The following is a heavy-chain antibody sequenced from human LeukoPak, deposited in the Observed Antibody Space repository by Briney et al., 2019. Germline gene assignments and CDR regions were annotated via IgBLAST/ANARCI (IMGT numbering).Heavy chain of an antibody. J-gene: IGHJ5*02. CDR2: KYYRSKWYK. V-gene: IGHV6-1*01. CDR1: GDSVSSNSAA. Sequence: SQTLSLTCAISGDSVSSNSAAWNWIRQSPSRGLEWLGRKYYRSKWYKDYAVSVKSRITINPDTSKNQFSLQLNSVTPEDTAVYYCARDLGWRQLLNWFDPWGQGTLVTVSS. CDR3: ARDLGWRQLLNWFDP. D-gene: IGHD2-2*01.